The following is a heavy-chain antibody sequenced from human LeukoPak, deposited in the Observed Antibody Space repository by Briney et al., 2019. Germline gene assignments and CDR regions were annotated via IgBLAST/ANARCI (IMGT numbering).Heavy chain of an antibody. J-gene: IGHJ4*02. V-gene: IGHV3-23*01. CDR1: GFTFSSYA. Sequence: PGGSLRLSCAASGFTFSSYAMTWVRQAPGKGLEWVSHISGRGDSTYSADSVKGRFTISRDNSKSTLYLQMNSLRAEDTAVYYCAKDLRDIVVLATAPKVYWGQGTLVTVSS. CDR3: AKDLRDIVVLATAPKVY. D-gene: IGHD2-2*01. CDR2: ISGRGDST.